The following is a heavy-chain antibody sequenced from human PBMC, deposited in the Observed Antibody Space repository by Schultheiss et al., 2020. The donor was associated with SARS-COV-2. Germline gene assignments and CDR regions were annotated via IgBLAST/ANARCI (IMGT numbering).Heavy chain of an antibody. V-gene: IGHV1-69*05. Sequence: SVKVSCKASGGTFSSYAISWVRQAPGQGLEWMGGIIPIFGTANYAQKLQGRVTMTTDTSTSTAYMELRSLRSDDTAVYYCELTAHYGMDVWGQGTTVTVSS. CDR1: GGTFSSYA. CDR2: IIPIFGTA. CDR3: ELTAHYGMDV. D-gene: IGHD5-24*01. J-gene: IGHJ6*02.